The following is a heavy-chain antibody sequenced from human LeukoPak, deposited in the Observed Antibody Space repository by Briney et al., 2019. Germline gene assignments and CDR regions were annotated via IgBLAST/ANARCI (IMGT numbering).Heavy chain of an antibody. J-gene: IGHJ4*02. CDR1: GLSLSSYW. CDR2: IKQDGSEK. D-gene: IGHD3-10*01. Sequence: GGSLRLSCAASGLSLSSYWMSWVRQAPGKGLEWVANIKQDGSEKYYVDSVKGRFTISRDNAKNSLYLQMNSLRAKDTAVYYCARDPPTMVRGFDYWGQGTLVTVSS. V-gene: IGHV3-7*01. CDR3: ARDPPTMVRGFDY.